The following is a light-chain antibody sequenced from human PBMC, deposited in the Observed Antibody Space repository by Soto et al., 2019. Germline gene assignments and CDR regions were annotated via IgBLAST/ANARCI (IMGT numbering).Light chain of an antibody. CDR3: MQALRAPPT. CDR2: LGS. J-gene: IGKJ1*01. V-gene: IGKV2-28*01. Sequence: DIVMTQSPLSLPVTPGEPASISCRSSQILLHSNGYNYLDWYLQKPGQSPQLLIYLGSNRASGVPDRFSGSGSGTDFTLKISRVEAEDVGVYHCMQALRAPPTFGQGTKVDI. CDR1: QILLHSNGYNY.